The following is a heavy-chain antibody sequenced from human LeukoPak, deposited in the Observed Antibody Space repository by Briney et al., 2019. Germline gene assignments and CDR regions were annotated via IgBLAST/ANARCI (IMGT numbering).Heavy chain of an antibody. Sequence: GGSLRLSCAASGFTFSSYWMHWVRQAPGKGLVWVSRTSSDGSSTTYADSVKGRFTISRDNAKNTLYLQMNSLRAEDTAVYYCARVLGGGHAFDIWGQGTMVTVSS. V-gene: IGHV3-74*01. D-gene: IGHD2-15*01. CDR2: TSSDGSST. J-gene: IGHJ3*02. CDR3: ARVLGGGHAFDI. CDR1: GFTFSSYW.